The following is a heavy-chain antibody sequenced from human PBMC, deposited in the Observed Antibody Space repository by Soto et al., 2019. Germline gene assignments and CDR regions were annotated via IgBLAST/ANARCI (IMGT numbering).Heavy chain of an antibody. CDR2: ISAYNGNT. D-gene: IGHD3-3*01. J-gene: IGHJ6*02. CDR3: ARALRFLEWLLSDYYYGMEV. CDR1: GYTFTSYG. V-gene: IGHV1-18*04. Sequence: ASVMVSCKASGYTFTSYGICWVRQAPGQGLEWRGWISAYNGNTNYAQKLQGRVTMTTDTSTSTDYMELRSLRSDDTAVYYCARALRFLEWLLSDYYYGMEVWAQGTTLTVSS.